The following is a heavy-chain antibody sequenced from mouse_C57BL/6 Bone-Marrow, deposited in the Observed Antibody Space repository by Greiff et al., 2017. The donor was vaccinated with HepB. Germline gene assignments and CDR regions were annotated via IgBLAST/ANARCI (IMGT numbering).Heavy chain of an antibody. CDR2: IWGVGST. CDR3: ATNWDGWFAY. D-gene: IGHD4-1*02. V-gene: IGHV2-6*01. Sequence: VQLVESGPGLVAPSQSLSITCTVSGFSLTSYGVDWVRQSPGKGREWLGVIWGVGSTNYNSALKSRLSISKDNSKSQVFLKMNSLQTDDTAMYYCATNWDGWFAYWGQGTLVTVSA. J-gene: IGHJ3*01. CDR1: GFSLTSYG.